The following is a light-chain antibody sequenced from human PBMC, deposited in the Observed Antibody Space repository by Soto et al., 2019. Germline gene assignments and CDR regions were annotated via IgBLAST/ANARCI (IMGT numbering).Light chain of an antibody. V-gene: IGLV2-14*03. CDR2: DVS. Sequence: QSALTQPASVSGSPGQSITISCTGSSSDVGDCNYVAWYQQHPDKAPKLMIFDVSSRPSGVSNRFSGSKSGSTASLTISGLQAEDEADYFCSSYSSSGTLYVFGTGTKVTVL. CDR1: SSDVGDCNY. J-gene: IGLJ1*01. CDR3: SSYSSSGTLYV.